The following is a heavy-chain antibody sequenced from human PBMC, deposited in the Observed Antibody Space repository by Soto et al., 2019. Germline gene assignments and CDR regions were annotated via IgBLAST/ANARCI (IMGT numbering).Heavy chain of an antibody. CDR1: GFTFSSYA. J-gene: IGHJ4*02. Sequence: GGSLRLSCAASGFTFSSYAMHWVRQAPGKGLEWVAVISYDGSNKYYADSVKGRFTISRGNSKNTLYLQMNSLRAEDTAVYYCARVPSSSGRAHFDYWGQGTLVTVSS. D-gene: IGHD2-15*01. CDR3: ARVPSSSGRAHFDY. CDR2: ISYDGSNK. V-gene: IGHV3-30-3*01.